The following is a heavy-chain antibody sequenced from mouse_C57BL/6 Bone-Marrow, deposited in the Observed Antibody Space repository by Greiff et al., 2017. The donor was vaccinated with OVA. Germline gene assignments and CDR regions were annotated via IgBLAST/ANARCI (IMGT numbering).Heavy chain of an antibody. Sequence: EVKVVESGPVLVKPGASVKMSCKASGYTFTDYYMNWVKQSHGKSLEWIGVINPYNGGTSYNQKFKGKATLTVDKSSSPAYMELNSLTSEDSAVYYSARLGSSTTVVRGYFEVWGTGTTVTVSS. CDR3: ARLGSSTTVVRGYFEV. V-gene: IGHV1-19*01. CDR2: INPYNGGT. CDR1: GYTFTDYY. D-gene: IGHD1-1*01. J-gene: IGHJ1*03.